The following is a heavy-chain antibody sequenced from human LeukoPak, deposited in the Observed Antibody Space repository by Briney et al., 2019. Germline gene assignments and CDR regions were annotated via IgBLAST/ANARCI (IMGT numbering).Heavy chain of an antibody. V-gene: IGHV1-18*01. D-gene: IGHD4-17*01. CDR3: AIHTGTNSFFDF. CDR2: ISAYNGNT. Sequence: GASVKVSCKASGYTFTSYGISWVRQAPGQGLERMGWISAYNGNTNYAQKLQGRVTMTTDTSTSTAYMELSRLRSNDTAVYYCAIHTGTNSFFDFWGQGTLVTVSS. CDR1: GYTFTSYG. J-gene: IGHJ4*02.